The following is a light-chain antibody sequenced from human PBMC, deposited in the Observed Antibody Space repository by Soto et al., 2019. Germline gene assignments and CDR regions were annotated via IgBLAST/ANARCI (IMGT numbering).Light chain of an antibody. CDR1: QDISNY. CDR3: QQYDNLPPVYT. CDR2: DAS. V-gene: IGKV1-33*01. Sequence: DIQMTQSPSSLSASVGDRVTITCQASQDISNYLNWYQQKPGKAPKLLIYDASNLETGVPSRFNGSGSGTDFTFTISSLQPEDIATYYCQQYDNLPPVYTFGQGTKLEIK. J-gene: IGKJ2*01.